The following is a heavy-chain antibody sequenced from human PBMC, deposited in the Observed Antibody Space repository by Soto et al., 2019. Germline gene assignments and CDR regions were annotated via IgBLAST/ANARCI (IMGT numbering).Heavy chain of an antibody. Sequence: GGSLRLSCAASGFTFSSYDMHWVRQATGKGLEWVSAIGTAGDTYYPGSVKGRFTISRENAKNSLYLQMNSLRAEDTAVYYCARDSQDGYYYDSSGYKTYYYYGMDVWGQGTTVTVSS. V-gene: IGHV3-13*01. CDR2: IGTAGDT. CDR3: ARDSQDGYYYDSSGYKTYYYYGMDV. D-gene: IGHD3-22*01. CDR1: GFTFSSYD. J-gene: IGHJ6*02.